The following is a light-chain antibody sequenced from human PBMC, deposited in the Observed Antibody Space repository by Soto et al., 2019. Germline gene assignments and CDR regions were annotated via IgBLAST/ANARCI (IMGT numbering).Light chain of an antibody. Sequence: DIQLTQSPSTLSASVGDRVIITCRAIHYVGNYLAWYQQKPGKAPKHLIXEASNLRSGVPSRFSGSGSGTEFTLTITGLQPDDFATYYCQQYKDYSPVCSFGQGTKVDIK. CDR1: HYVGNY. V-gene: IGKV1-5*01. CDR3: QQYKDYSPVCS. J-gene: IGKJ2*04. CDR2: EAS.